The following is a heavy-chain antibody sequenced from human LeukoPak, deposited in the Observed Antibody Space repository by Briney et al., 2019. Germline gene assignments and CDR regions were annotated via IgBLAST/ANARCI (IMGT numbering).Heavy chain of an antibody. CDR2: IKQDGSEK. Sequence: GGSLRLSCAASGFSFTSFWMSWVRQAPGKGLEWVANIKQDGSEKYYVDSVKGRFTISRDNAKNSLYLQMNSLRAEDTAVYYCTGSSGWARYFDYWGQGTLVTVSS. D-gene: IGHD6-19*01. CDR3: TGSSGWARYFDY. CDR1: GFSFTSFW. J-gene: IGHJ4*02. V-gene: IGHV3-7*05.